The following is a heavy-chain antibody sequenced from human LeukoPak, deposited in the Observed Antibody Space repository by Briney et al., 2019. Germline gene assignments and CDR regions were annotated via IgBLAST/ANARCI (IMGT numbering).Heavy chain of an antibody. CDR1: ELTFGDYA. J-gene: IGHJ4*02. CDR3: AKDDANYVGYFDY. Sequence: PGGSLRLSCAAPELTFGDYAMHWVRQAPGKGLGGVSLISGDGGSTYYADSVKGRFTISRDNSKNSLYLQMNSLRTDDTALYYCAKDDANYVGYFDYWGQGTPVTVSS. V-gene: IGHV3-43*02. D-gene: IGHD4/OR15-4a*01. CDR2: ISGDGGST.